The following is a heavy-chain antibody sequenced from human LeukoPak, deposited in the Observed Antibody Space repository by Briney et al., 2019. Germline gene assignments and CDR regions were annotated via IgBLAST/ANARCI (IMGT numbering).Heavy chain of an antibody. CDR2: IYYSGST. CDR1: GGSISSSSYY. V-gene: IGHV4-39*01. Sequence: PSETLTLTCTVSGGSISSSSYYWGWIRQPPGKGLEWIGSIYYSGSTYYNPSLKSRVTISVDTSKNQFSLKLSSVTAADTALYYCARSDYSSYYMDVWGKGTTVTVSS. CDR3: ARSDYSSYYMDV. J-gene: IGHJ6*03. D-gene: IGHD4-11*01.